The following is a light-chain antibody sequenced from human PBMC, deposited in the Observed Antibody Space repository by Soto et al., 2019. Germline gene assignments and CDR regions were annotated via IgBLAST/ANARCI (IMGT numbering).Light chain of an antibody. CDR2: GAS. CDR3: QHYNNWPPYT. Sequence: EIVMTHAPVTLCVSPGEIATLSVRASQSVTNSYLAGYQQKPGQAPRLLIFGASTRAAGIPARFSGSGSGTEFTLTISSLQSEDCAVYYCQHYNNWPPYTFGQGTKVDIK. J-gene: IGKJ2*01. V-gene: IGKV3-15*01. CDR1: QSVTNSY.